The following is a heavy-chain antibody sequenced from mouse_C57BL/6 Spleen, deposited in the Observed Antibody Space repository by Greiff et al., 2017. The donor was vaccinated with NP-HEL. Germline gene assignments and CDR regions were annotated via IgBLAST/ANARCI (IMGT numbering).Heavy chain of an antibody. D-gene: IGHD2-5*01. CDR2: ISNGGGST. CDR1: GFTFSDYY. CDR3: ARAYYSNYGFAY. V-gene: IGHV5-12*01. J-gene: IGHJ3*01. Sequence: DVMLVESGGGLVQPGGSLKLSCAASGFTFSDYYMYWVRQTPEKRLEWVAYISNGGGSTYYPDTVKGRFTISRDNAKNTLYLQMSRLKSEDTAMYYCARAYYSNYGFAYWGQGTLVTVSA.